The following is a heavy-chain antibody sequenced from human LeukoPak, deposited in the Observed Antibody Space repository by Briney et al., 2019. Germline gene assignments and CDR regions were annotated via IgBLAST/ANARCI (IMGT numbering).Heavy chain of an antibody. J-gene: IGHJ4*02. D-gene: IGHD4-23*01. CDR2: IYSGGST. CDR3: AREFRLGGR. Sequence: GGSLRLSCAASGFTVTSNYMSWVRQAPGKGLEWVSVIYSGGSTYYADFVKARFTISRDNSKNTLFLQMNSLRVEDTAVYYCAREFRLGGRWGQGTLVTVSS. CDR1: GFTVTSNY. V-gene: IGHV3-66*01.